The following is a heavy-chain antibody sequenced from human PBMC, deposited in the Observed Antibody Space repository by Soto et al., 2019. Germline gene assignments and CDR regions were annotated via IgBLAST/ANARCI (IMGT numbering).Heavy chain of an antibody. CDR2: VYYSGNT. CDR3: ARFTRYCIGADCRARHYFDY. Sequence: PSETLSLTCTVSGGSITHGDYYWSWIRQPPGRGLEWIGYVYYSGNTYYNPSLKSRSTISVDTSKNQFSLKLSSVTAADTAVYYCARFTRYCIGADCRARHYFDYWGRGTLVTVSS. D-gene: IGHD2-15*01. V-gene: IGHV4-30-4*01. CDR1: GGSITHGDYY. J-gene: IGHJ4*02.